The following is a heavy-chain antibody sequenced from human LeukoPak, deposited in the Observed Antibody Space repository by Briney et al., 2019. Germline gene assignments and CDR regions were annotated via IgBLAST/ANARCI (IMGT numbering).Heavy chain of an antibody. J-gene: IGHJ4*02. CDR2: IWYDGSNK. CDR1: GFTFSSYG. V-gene: IGHV3-33*01. CDR3: ARDAYYGSGRFDY. D-gene: IGHD3-10*01. Sequence: GGSLRLSRAASGFTFSSYGMHWVRQAPGKGLEWVAVIWYDGSNKYYADSVKGRFTISRDNSKNTLYLQMNSLRAEDTAVYYCARDAYYGSGRFDYWGQGTLVTVSS.